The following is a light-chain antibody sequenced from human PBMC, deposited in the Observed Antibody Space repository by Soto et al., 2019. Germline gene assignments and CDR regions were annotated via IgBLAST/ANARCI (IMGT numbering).Light chain of an antibody. V-gene: IGLV1-47*01. Sequence: QSVLTQPPSASGTPGQRVTISCSGSSSNIGSNFIYWYQQLPGTAPKLLIYRNNERPSGVPDRFSGSKSGTSASLAISGLRSEDEADYHCAAWDDSLSRVVFGGGTKLTVL. J-gene: IGLJ2*01. CDR2: RNN. CDR3: AAWDDSLSRVV. CDR1: SSNIGSNF.